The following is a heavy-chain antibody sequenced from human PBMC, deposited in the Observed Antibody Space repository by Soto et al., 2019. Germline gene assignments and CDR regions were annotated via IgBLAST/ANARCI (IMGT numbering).Heavy chain of an antibody. Sequence: SETLSLTCAVYGGSFSGYYWNWIRQPPGKGLEWIGEINHSGSTNYNPSLKSRVTLSVDTSKNQFSLKLSSVTAADTAVYYCARGLRTNGSFFRVWGQGTLVTVS. CDR3: ARGLRTNGSFFRV. D-gene: IGHD2-8*01. CDR1: GGSFSGYY. CDR2: INHSGST. J-gene: IGHJ4*02. V-gene: IGHV4-34*01.